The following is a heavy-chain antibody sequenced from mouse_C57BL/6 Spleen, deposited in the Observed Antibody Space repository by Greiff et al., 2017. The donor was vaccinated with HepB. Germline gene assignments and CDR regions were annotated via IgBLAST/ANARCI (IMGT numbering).Heavy chain of an antibody. CDR1: GYSITSGYD. V-gene: IGHV3-1*01. Sequence: EVKLQESGPGMVKPSQSLSLTCTVTGYSITSGYDWHWIRHFPGNKLEWMGYISYSGSTNYNPSLKSRISITHDTSKNHFFLKLNSVTTEDTATYYCARGGPYYYGSGGYFDVWGTGTTVTVSS. J-gene: IGHJ1*03. D-gene: IGHD1-1*01. CDR3: ARGGPYYYGSGGYFDV. CDR2: ISYSGST.